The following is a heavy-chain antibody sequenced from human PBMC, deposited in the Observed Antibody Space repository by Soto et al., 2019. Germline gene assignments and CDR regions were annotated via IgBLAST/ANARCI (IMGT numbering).Heavy chain of an antibody. V-gene: IGHV2-26*01. D-gene: IGHD3-3*01. Sequence: QVTLKESGPVLVKPTETLTLTCTVSGFSLSNARMGVSWIRQPPGKALEWLAHIFSNDEKSYSTSLKSRLTIPKDTSKSQVVLTMTNMVPVDTATYYCARLYYDFWSGSYGMDVWGQGTTVTVSS. J-gene: IGHJ6*02. CDR2: IFSNDEK. CDR1: GFSLSNARMG. CDR3: ARLYYDFWSGSYGMDV.